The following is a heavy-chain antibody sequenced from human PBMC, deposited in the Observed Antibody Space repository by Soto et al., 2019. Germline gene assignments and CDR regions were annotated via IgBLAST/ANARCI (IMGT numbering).Heavy chain of an antibody. V-gene: IGHV4-39*01. D-gene: IGHD7-27*01. J-gene: IGHJ4*02. CDR2: VYYAGST. CDR3: ARTGGSVYYFDY. CDR1: GGSIISTNYY. Sequence: PSETLSLTCTVSGGSIISTNYYWAWIRQPPGQGLEWIGSVYYAGSTFYNQSLKSRLTISVDTSKNQFSLNLRSVTAADTAVYFCARTGGSVYYFDYWGQGALVTVSS.